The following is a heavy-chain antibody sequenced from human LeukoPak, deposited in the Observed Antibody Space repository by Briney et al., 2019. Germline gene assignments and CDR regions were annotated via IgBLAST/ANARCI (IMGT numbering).Heavy chain of an antibody. CDR1: GFTFSSYS. CDR3: ARGPLTLWFYFDY. CDR2: ISSSSTI. J-gene: IGHJ4*02. V-gene: IGHV3-48*01. Sequence: PGGSLRLSCAASGFTFSSYSMNWVRQAPGKGLEWVSYISSSSTIYYADSVKGRFAISRDNAKNSLYLQMNSLRAEDTAVYYCARGPLTLWFYFDYWGQGTLVTVSS. D-gene: IGHD3-10*01.